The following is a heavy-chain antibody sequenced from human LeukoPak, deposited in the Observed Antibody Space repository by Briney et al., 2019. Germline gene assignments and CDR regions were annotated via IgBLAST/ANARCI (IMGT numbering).Heavy chain of an antibody. V-gene: IGHV3-7*01. CDR3: ARDGTGFDY. CDR2: VKQDGSET. D-gene: IGHD2-8*02. J-gene: IGHJ4*02. Sequence: GGSLRLSCVASGFTFSRDWMSWVRQAPGKGLEWVASVKQDGSETQYVDSVKGRFTISRDNAKNSVYLQMNSLRVEDTAVYYCARDGTGFDYWGQGTLVTVS. CDR1: GFTFSRDW.